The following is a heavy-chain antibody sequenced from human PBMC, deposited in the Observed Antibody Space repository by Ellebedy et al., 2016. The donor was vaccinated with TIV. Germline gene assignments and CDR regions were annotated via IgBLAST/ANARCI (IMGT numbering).Heavy chain of an antibody. D-gene: IGHD3-10*01. V-gene: IGHV1-46*01. CDR3: ATYGSGTYASFDY. CDR1: GGRFTSHA. Sequence: ASVKVSCKTSGGRFTSHAISWVRQAPGQGPEWMGVIDPSVGATTYAQKFQERVAMTRDMSTSTVYMELSRLRSEDTAIYYCATYGSGTYASFDYWGQGTLVTVSS. J-gene: IGHJ4*02. CDR2: IDPSVGAT.